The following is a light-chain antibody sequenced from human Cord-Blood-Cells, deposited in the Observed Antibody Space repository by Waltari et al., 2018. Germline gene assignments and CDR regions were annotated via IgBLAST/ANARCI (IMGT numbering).Light chain of an antibody. J-gene: IGKJ4*01. CDR3: QQSYSTLT. CDR2: AAS. V-gene: IGKV1-39*01. Sequence: DIQMTQSPSSLSASVGDIVTITCRAIQSISSYLNWYQQKPGKAPKLLIYAASSLQSGVPSRFSGSGSGTDFTLTISSLQPEDFATYYCQQSYSTLTFGGGTKVEIK. CDR1: QSISSY.